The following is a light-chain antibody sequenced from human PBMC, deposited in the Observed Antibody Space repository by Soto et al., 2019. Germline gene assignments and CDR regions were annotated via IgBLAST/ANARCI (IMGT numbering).Light chain of an antibody. CDR3: QQSYSTSWT. J-gene: IGKJ1*01. V-gene: IGKV1-39*01. Sequence: IQMTQSPSSLSASVVDRGTISFRASQGIRNDLGWYQQKPGKAPKLLIFAASRLQSRVPSRFSGSGSGTDFTLTISSLQPEDSATYYCQQSYSTSWTFGQGTKVDIK. CDR1: QGIRND. CDR2: AAS.